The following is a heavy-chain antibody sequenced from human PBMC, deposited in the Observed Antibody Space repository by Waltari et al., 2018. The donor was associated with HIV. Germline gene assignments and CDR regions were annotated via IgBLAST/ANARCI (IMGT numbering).Heavy chain of an antibody. CDR1: GGSISSSSYY. D-gene: IGHD5-12*01. J-gene: IGHJ4*02. CDR3: ARSEPNRDIVAADY. Sequence: QLQLQESGPGLVKPSETLSLTCTVSGGSISSSSYYWGWIRQPPGKGLEWIGSIYYSGSTYYNPSLKSRVTISVDTSKNQFSLKLSSVTAADTAVYYCARSEPNRDIVAADYWGQGTLVTVSS. CDR2: IYYSGST. V-gene: IGHV4-39*07.